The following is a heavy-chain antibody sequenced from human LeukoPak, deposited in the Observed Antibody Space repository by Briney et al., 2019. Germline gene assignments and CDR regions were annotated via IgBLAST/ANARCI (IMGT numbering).Heavy chain of an antibody. D-gene: IGHD6-13*01. CDR2: INPNSGGT. CDR1: GYTFTDHY. Sequence: ASVKVSCKASGYTFTDHYMHWVRQAPGQGLEWMGWINPNSGGTNYAQKFQGRVTMTRDTSISTAYMELSRLTSDDTAVFYCARIGYRAPYSIDYWGQGTLVTVSS. CDR3: ARIGYRAPYSIDY. J-gene: IGHJ4*02. V-gene: IGHV1-2*02.